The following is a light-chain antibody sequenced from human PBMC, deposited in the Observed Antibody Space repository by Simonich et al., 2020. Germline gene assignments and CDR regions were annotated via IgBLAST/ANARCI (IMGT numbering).Light chain of an antibody. CDR3: MQSIQLPRIT. J-gene: IGKJ5*01. CDR2: EGS. V-gene: IGKV2D-29*02. Sequence: DIVMTQTPLSLSVTPGQPASISCKSSQSLLHSDGKTYLYWYLQKSGQSPQLLIYEGSHRFSGVPDRFSGSGSGTDFTLKISRVEAEDVGVYYCMQSIQLPRITFGQGTRLEIK. CDR1: QSLLHSDGKTY.